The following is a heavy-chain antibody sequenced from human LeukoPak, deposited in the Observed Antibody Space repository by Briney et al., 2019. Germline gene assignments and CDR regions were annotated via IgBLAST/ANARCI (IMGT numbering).Heavy chain of an antibody. CDR1: GGSISSSSYY. CDR2: IYYSGST. CDR3: ARRKPDHCSSTSCYQARNWFDP. J-gene: IGHJ5*02. Sequence: PSGTLSLTCTVSGGSISSSSYYWGWIRQPPGKGLEWIGSIYYSGSTYYNPSLKSRVTISVDTSKNQFSLKLSSVTAADTAVYYCARRKPDHCSSTSCYQARNWFDPWGQGTLVTVSS. D-gene: IGHD2-2*01. V-gene: IGHV4-39*01.